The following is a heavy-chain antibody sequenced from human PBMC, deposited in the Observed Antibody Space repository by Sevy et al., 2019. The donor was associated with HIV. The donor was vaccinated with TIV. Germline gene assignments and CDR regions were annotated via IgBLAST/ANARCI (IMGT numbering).Heavy chain of an antibody. CDR3: AREGCTRPHDY. V-gene: IGHV3-23*01. CDR2: LFFGCGKI. D-gene: IGHD2-8*01. J-gene: IGHJ4*02. Sequence: GGSLRLSCAVSGFNFNIYSMSWVRQAPGKGLEWVSTLFFGCGKINYADSVKGRFIISSDDSKNTLYLQMNSLRAEDTAVYFCAREGCTRPHDYWGQGTLVTVSS. CDR1: GFNFNIYS.